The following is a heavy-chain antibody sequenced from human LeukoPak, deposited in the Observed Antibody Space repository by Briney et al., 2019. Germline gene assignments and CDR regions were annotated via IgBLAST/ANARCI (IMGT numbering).Heavy chain of an antibody. V-gene: IGHV1-69*13. CDR2: IIPIFGTA. Sequence: ASVKVSCKASGGTFSSYAISWVRQAPGQGLEWMGGIIPIFGTANYAQKFQGRVTITADESTSTAYMELSSLRSEDTAVYYCARGEQQLVFGYSYYMDVWGKGTAVTVSS. J-gene: IGHJ6*03. CDR1: GGTFSSYA. CDR3: ARGEQQLVFGYSYYMDV. D-gene: IGHD6-13*01.